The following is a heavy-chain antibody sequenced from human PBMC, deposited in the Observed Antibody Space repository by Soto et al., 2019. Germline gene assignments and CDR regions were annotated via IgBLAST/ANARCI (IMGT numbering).Heavy chain of an antibody. V-gene: IGHV1-69*06. CDR2: FIPLFGTA. CDR3: ATDRSSSWPPFFGY. D-gene: IGHD6-13*01. J-gene: IGHJ4*01. Sequence: SVKVSCKASGGTFSSYAISWVRQAPGQGLEWMGGFIPLFGTAKNAQKFQGRVTITADKSTSTGYMELSSLRSEDTAVYYCATDRSSSWPPFFGYWGHGTLGTVAS. CDR1: GGTFSSYA.